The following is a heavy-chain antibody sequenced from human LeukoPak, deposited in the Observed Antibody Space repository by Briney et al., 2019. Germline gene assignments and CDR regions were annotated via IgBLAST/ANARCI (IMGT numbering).Heavy chain of an antibody. CDR2: IYYSGST. CDR3: ARTRRGDILTGYNLEWNV. Sequence: SETLSLTCSVSGGSISGYYWSWIRQPPGQGLEWIGYIYYSGSTNYNPSLKSRVIISRDTSKNQFSLKLSSVTAADTAVYYCARTRRGDILTGYNLEWNVWGQGTTVTVSS. J-gene: IGHJ6*02. D-gene: IGHD3-9*01. V-gene: IGHV4-59*01. CDR1: GGSISGYY.